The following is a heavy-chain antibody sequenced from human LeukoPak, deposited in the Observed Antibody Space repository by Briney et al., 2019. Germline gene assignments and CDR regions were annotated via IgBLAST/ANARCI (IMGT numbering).Heavy chain of an antibody. Sequence: HPSETLSLTCAVSGGSISSGGYSWSWTRQPPGKGLEWIGYIYHSGSTYYNPSLKSRVTISVDRSKNQFSLKLSSVTAADTAVYYCARAGSSSGLWYFDLWGRGTLVTVSS. CDR1: GGSISSGGYS. J-gene: IGHJ2*01. CDR2: IYHSGST. CDR3: ARAGSSSGLWYFDL. V-gene: IGHV4-30-2*01. D-gene: IGHD1-26*01.